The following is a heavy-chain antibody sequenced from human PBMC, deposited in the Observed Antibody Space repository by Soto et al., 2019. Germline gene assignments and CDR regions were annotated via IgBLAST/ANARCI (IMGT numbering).Heavy chain of an antibody. CDR2: ISWNSGSI. D-gene: IGHD6-13*01. Sequence: GGSVRLSCAASGFTFDDYAMHWVRQAPGKGLEWVSGISWNSGSIGYADSVKGRFTISRDNAKNSLYLQMNSLRAEDTALYYCAKDDSSSLINWFDPWGQGTLVTVSS. V-gene: IGHV3-9*01. J-gene: IGHJ5*02. CDR3: AKDDSSSLINWFDP. CDR1: GFTFDDYA.